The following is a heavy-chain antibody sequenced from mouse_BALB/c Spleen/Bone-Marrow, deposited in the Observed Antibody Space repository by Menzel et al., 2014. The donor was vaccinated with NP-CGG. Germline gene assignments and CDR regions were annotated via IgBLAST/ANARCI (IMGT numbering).Heavy chain of an antibody. Sequence: VQLQQSGTVLARPGASVKMSCKASGYTFTSYWMHWVKQRPGQGLEWIGAIYPGNSDTSYNQKFKGKAKLTAVTSTSTAYMDLSSLTNGDSAVYYCTRGITTGVATRAMVYWGQGTSVTVSS. D-gene: IGHD1-1*01. J-gene: IGHJ4*01. CDR1: GYTFTSYW. CDR2: IYPGNSDT. CDR3: TRGITTGVATRAMVY. V-gene: IGHV1-5*01.